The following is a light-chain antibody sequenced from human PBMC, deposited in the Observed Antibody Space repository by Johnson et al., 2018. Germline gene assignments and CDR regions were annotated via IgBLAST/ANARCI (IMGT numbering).Light chain of an antibody. Sequence: QSVLTQPPSVSAAPGQKVTISCSGSSSNIGNNYVSWYQQLPGTAPKLLIYENNKRPSGIPDRFYGSKSGTSATLGITGLPTGAEADYYCGTWASSLSAGNFFGTGTKVTVL. V-gene: IGLV1-51*02. J-gene: IGLJ1*01. CDR2: ENN. CDR3: GTWASSLSAGNF. CDR1: SSNIGNNY.